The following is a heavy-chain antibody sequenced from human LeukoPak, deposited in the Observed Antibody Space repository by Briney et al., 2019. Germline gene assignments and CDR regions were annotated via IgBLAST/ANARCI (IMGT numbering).Heavy chain of an antibody. J-gene: IGHJ4*02. D-gene: IGHD6-6*01. V-gene: IGHV4-59*08. CDR2: IFYSGST. CDR1: GGSISSYY. CDR3: ARGGLEYSSSSPFDY. Sequence: SETLSLTCTVSGGSISSYYWSWIRQPPGKGLEWIGYIFYSGSTNYNPSLKSRVTISVDTSKNQFSLKLSSVTAADTAVYYCARGGLEYSSSSPFDYWGQGTLVTVSS.